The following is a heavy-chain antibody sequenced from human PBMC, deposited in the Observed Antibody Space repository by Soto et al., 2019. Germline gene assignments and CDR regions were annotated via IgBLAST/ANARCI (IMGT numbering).Heavy chain of an antibody. CDR2: MNPNSGNT. Sequence: QVQLVQSGAEVKKPGASVKVSCKASGYTFTSYDINWVRQATGQGLEWMGWMNPNSGNTGNAQKFPGRVTLTRNTSISRAYREPSSLISETTAVDDCARTHYRDNVDSWGQGTRATVSS. CDR3: ARTHYRDNVDS. CDR1: GYTFTSYD. J-gene: IGHJ4*02. V-gene: IGHV1-8*01. D-gene: IGHD4-17*01.